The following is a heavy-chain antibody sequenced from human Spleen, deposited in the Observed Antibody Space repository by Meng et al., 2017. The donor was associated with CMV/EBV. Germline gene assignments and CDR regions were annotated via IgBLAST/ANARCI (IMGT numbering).Heavy chain of an antibody. J-gene: IGHJ4*02. D-gene: IGHD1-26*01. Sequence: GGSLRLSCAASGFTFSSYAMHWVRQAPGKGLEWVAVISYDGSNKYYADSVKGRFIISRDNSKNTLYLQMGSLRPEDMAVYYCGRARTGEYWGQGTLVTVSS. CDR3: GRARTGEY. CDR2: ISYDGSNK. CDR1: GFTFSSYA. V-gene: IGHV3-30*14.